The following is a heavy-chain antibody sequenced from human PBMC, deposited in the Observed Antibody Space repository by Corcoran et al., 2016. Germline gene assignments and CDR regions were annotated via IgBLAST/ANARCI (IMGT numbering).Heavy chain of an antibody. CDR1: GGSFSGYY. V-gene: IGHV4-34*01. CDR2: IQHSRST. Sequence: QVQLQQWGAGLLTPSETLSLPCAVYGGSFSGYYWSWIRPPPGKGLEWIGEIQHSRSTNYNPSLKSRVTISVDTAKNQFSLTLSSVTAADTALYYCARVWQLWSRNAFDIWGQGTMVTVSS. CDR3: ARVWQLWSRNAFDI. J-gene: IGHJ3*02. D-gene: IGHD5-18*01.